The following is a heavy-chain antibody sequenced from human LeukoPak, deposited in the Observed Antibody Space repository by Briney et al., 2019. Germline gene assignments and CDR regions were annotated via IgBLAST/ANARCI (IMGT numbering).Heavy chain of an antibody. D-gene: IGHD3-22*01. V-gene: IGHV1-69*05. J-gene: IGHJ5*02. CDR2: IIPIFGTA. CDR3: ARVETDWYYYDSSGNQWFDP. CDR1: GGTFSSYA. Sequence: SVKVSCKASGGTFSSYAISWVRQAPGQGLEWMGGIIPIFGTANYAQKLQGRVTMTTDTSTSTAYMELRSLRSDDTAVYYCARVETDWYYYDSSGNQWFDPWGQGTLVTVSS.